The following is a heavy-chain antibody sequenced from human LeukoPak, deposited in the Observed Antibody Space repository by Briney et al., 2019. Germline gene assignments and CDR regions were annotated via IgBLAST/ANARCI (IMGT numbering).Heavy chain of an antibody. V-gene: IGHV3-74*01. CDR3: ARDPYSSSSY. Sequence: GGSLRLSCAASGFTFSSYWMHWVRQAPGKGLVWVSHINSDGRSTNYADSAKGRFTISRDNAENTLFLQMNSLRAEDTAVYYCARDPYSSSSYWGQGTLVSVSS. D-gene: IGHD6-13*01. CDR2: INSDGRST. J-gene: IGHJ4*02. CDR1: GFTFSSYW.